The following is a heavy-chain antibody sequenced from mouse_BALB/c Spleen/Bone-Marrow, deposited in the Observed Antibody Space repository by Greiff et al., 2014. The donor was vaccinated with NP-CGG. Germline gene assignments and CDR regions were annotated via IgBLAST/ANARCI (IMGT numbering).Heavy chain of an antibody. CDR3: ARQGGTEYYAMDY. D-gene: IGHD3-3*01. Sequence: EVKLMESGGGLVQPGGSLKLSCATSGFTFSDYYMYWVRQTPEKRLEWVAYISNGGGSTYYPDTVKGRFTISRDNAKNTLYLQMSRLKSEDTAMYYCARQGGTEYYAMDYWGRGTSVTVSS. CDR2: ISNGGGST. V-gene: IGHV5-12*02. CDR1: GFTFSDYY. J-gene: IGHJ4*01.